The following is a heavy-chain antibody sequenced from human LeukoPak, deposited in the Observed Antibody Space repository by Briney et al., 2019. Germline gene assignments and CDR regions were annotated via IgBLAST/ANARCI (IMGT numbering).Heavy chain of an antibody. CDR2: ISSSSRFI. CDR1: GISFSNYS. Sequence: GGSLRLSCAASGISFSNYSMNWVRQAPGKGLEWVSLISSSSRFIYYGDSVKGRFTISRDNAKKSLYLQMNSLRAEDTAVYYCARGGTNHGRFDYWGQGTLVTVSS. V-gene: IGHV3-21*01. CDR3: ARGGTNHGRFDY. D-gene: IGHD2-8*01. J-gene: IGHJ4*02.